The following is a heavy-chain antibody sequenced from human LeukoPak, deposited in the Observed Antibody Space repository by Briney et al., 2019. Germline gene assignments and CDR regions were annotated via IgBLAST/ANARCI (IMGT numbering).Heavy chain of an antibody. J-gene: IGHJ4*02. V-gene: IGHV4-38-2*01. CDR3: ARQAVAGVSD. CDR1: GYSISSGYY. Sequence: SETLSLTCAVSGYSISSGYYWGWIRQPPGEGLEWIGSIYHSGSTYYNPSLKSRVTISVDTSKNQFSLKLSSVTAADTAVYYFARQAVAGVSDWGQGTLVTVSS. D-gene: IGHD6-19*01. CDR2: IYHSGST.